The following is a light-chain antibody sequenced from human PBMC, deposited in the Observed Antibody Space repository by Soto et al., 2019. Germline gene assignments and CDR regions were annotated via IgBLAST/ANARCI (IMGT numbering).Light chain of an antibody. Sequence: QSALTQPPSASGSPGQSVTISCTGTSSDVGGYNYVSWYQQHPGKAPKLMISEVSKRPSGVPDRFSGSKSGNTASLTLSVLPDEDEADYYCSSFAGNNNLVFGGGTKLTVL. V-gene: IGLV2-8*01. CDR3: SSFAGNNNLV. CDR1: SSDVGGYNY. CDR2: EVS. J-gene: IGLJ2*01.